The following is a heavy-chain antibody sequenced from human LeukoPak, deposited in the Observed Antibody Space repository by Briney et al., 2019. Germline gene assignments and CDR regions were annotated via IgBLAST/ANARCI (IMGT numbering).Heavy chain of an antibody. Sequence: GGSLRLSCAASGFTFHDYAMHWIRQTPGKGLEWLSVIRGDGGYTYYADLVKGRFTVSRDNSIKSLYLQMNSLRTEDTAFYYCALEPLEYCSSTSCPRWFDPRGQGTLVTVSS. D-gene: IGHD2-2*01. J-gene: IGHJ5*02. CDR1: GFTFHDYA. CDR2: IRGDGGYT. CDR3: ALEPLEYCSSTSCPRWFDP. V-gene: IGHV3-43*02.